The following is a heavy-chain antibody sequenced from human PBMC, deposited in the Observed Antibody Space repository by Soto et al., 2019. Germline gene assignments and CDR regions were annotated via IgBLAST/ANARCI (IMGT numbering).Heavy chain of an antibody. CDR2: IIPIFGTA. CDR1: GGTFSSYA. Sequence: SVKVSCKASGGTFSSYAISWLRQAPGQGLEWMGGIIPIFGTANYAQKFQGRVTITADESTSTAYMELSSLRSEDTAVYYCASQQLGPSYYYGMDVWGQGTTVTVSS. J-gene: IGHJ6*02. CDR3: ASQQLGPSYYYGMDV. D-gene: IGHD6-6*01. V-gene: IGHV1-69*13.